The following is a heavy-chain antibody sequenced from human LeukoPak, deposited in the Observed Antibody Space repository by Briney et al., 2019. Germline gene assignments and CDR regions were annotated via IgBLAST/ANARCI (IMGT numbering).Heavy chain of an antibody. CDR1: GGPISSYY. V-gene: IGHV4-59*12. CDR3: ARGATVVDY. Sequence: SETLSLTCTVSGGPISSYYWSWIRQPPGKGLEWIGYIYYSGSTNYNPSLKSRVTISVDTSKNQFSLKLSSVTAADTAVYYCARGATVVDYWGQGTLVTVSS. D-gene: IGHD5-18*01. CDR2: IYYSGST. J-gene: IGHJ4*02.